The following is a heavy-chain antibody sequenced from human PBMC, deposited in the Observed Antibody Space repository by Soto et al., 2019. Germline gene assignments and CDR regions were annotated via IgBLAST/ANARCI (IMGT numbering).Heavy chain of an antibody. D-gene: IGHD6-13*01. J-gene: IGHJ5*02. CDR3: ARHPERIAEIGWFDP. CDR2: SWYDESNE. Sequence: SLRLSRASSGFSFGTYFMHWARQAPGKGLEWVAVSWYDESNEWYADSVKGRFTISRDNAKNSLYLQMNSLRDEDTAVYYCARHPERIAEIGWFDPWGQGTLVTV. V-gene: IGHV3-33*01. CDR1: GFSFGTYF.